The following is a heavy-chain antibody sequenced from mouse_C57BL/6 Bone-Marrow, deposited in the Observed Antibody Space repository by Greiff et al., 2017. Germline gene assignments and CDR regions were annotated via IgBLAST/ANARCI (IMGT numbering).Heavy chain of an antibody. Sequence: EVKLVESGGGLVQPGGSLKLSCAASGFTFSDYGMAWVRQAPRKGPEWVAFISNLAYSIYYADTVTGRFTISSDGAKNTLYLEMSSLRSGDTAMYYCARHEDGYSFAYWGQGTLVTVSA. J-gene: IGHJ3*01. V-gene: IGHV5-15*04. CDR3: ARHEDGYSFAY. CDR1: GFTFSDYG. CDR2: ISNLAYSI. D-gene: IGHD2-3*01.